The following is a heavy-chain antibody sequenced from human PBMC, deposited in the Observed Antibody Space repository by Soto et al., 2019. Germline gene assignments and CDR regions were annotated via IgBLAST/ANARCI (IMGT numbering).Heavy chain of an antibody. CDR2: TSYDGSNN. J-gene: IGHJ4*02. CDR3: ARWGTTGGLDV. Sequence: QVQLVESGGGVVQPGTSLRLSCVGSGFTFRRYVIHWVRQAPGKGLAWGALTSYDGSNNFYGDSGKGRFTISRHNSRNTVERQMDSIRFEDTALYSCARWGTTGGLDVWGQGPLVYVSS. CDR1: GFTFRRYV. D-gene: IGHD3-16*01. V-gene: IGHV3-33*05.